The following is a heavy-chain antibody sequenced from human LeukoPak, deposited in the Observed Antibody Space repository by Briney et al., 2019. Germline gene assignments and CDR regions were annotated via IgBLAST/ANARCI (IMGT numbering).Heavy chain of an antibody. CDR2: IYYSGST. CDR1: GGSISSYY. CDR3: AGDGTDYGDYGTFDY. J-gene: IGHJ4*02. V-gene: IGHV4-59*01. D-gene: IGHD4-17*01. Sequence: SETLSLTCTVSGGSISSYYWSWIRQPPGKGLEWIGYIYYSGSTNYNPSLKSRVTISVDASKNQFSLKLSSVTAADTAVYYCAGDGTDYGDYGTFDYWGQGTLVTVSS.